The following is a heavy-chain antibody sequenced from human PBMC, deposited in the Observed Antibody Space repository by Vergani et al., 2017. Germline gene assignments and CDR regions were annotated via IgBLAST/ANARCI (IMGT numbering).Heavy chain of an antibody. J-gene: IGHJ4*02. CDR1: GFSFSDYY. CDR2: ISSSSSYT. V-gene: IGHV3-11*06. D-gene: IGHD5-18*01. CDR3: ARGYTAAVDY. Sequence: QVQLVESGGGLVKPGGSRRLSCAASGFSFSDYYMSWIRQAPGKGLEWVSYISSSSSYTNYADSVKGRFTISRDNAKNSLYLQMNSLRFEDTAVYYCARGYTAAVDYWGQGTLVTVSS.